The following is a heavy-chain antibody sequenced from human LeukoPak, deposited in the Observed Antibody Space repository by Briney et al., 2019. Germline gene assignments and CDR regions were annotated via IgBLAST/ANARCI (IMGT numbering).Heavy chain of an antibody. V-gene: IGHV1-2*02. CDR3: ARASGSYWWFDS. Sequence: ASVKVSCKASGYTFTGYYLHWVRQAPGQGLEWMGCVNPNSGDTNYAQKFQGSVTMTRDTSISTVYLELSRLRSDDTAVYYCARASGSYWWFDSWGQGTLVTVSS. CDR1: GYTFTGYY. CDR2: VNPNSGDT. D-gene: IGHD1-26*01. J-gene: IGHJ5*01.